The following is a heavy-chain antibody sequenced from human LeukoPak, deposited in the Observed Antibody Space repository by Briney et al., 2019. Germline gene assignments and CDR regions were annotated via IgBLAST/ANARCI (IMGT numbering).Heavy chain of an antibody. J-gene: IGHJ3*02. Sequence: GRSLRLSCAASGFTFRSYAMLWVRRAPGKGLVGVAVISWDGSIICNVDSVTGRFTMCRVNSKNTLYLQKTSRRGEDPAVLCCAREDDRKYYGLDDAFDISREGTMVTVSS. V-gene: IGHV3-30*04. CDR2: ISWDGSII. CDR1: GFTFRSYA. D-gene: IGHD3-10*01. CDR3: AREDDRKYYGLDDAFDI.